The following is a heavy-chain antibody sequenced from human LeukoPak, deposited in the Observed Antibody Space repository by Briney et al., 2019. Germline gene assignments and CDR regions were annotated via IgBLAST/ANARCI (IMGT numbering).Heavy chain of an antibody. J-gene: IGHJ4*02. Sequence: GGSLRLSCAASGFTFSSYSMNRVRQAPGKGLEWVSSISSSSSYIYYADSVKGRFTISRDNAKNSLYLQMNSLRAEDTAVYYCAKDPRSKAATGTADYWGQGTLVTVSS. D-gene: IGHD6-13*01. V-gene: IGHV3-21*01. CDR1: GFTFSSYS. CDR3: AKDPRSKAATGTADY. CDR2: ISSSSSYI.